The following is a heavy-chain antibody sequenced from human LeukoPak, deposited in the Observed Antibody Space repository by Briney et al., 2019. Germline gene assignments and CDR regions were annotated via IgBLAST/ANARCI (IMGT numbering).Heavy chain of an antibody. CDR1: GYTFIDYF. Sequence: GASVKVSCKASGYTFIDYFIHWIRQAPGQGLEWMGWINPNSGGTNYAQKFQGRVTMTRDTSISTAYMELSRLRSDDTAVYYCARDRGLDIAAAGKFRHYYYYMDVWGKGTTVTVSS. D-gene: IGHD6-13*01. CDR3: ARDRGLDIAAAGKFRHYYYYMDV. CDR2: INPNSGGT. J-gene: IGHJ6*03. V-gene: IGHV1-2*02.